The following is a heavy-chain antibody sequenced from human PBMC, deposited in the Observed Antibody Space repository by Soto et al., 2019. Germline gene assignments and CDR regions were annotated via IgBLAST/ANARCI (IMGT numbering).Heavy chain of an antibody. CDR2: ASPYNGDT. D-gene: IGHD2-2*01. V-gene: IGHV1-18*04. Sequence: ASVKVSCKASGYTFTTYGINWVRQAPGQGLEWMGWASPYNGDTAYAQKVQGRVTMTTDTSTTTAYLELRSLRSDDTAVYYCAREVGHMDVWGQGTTVTVSS. CDR3: AREVGHMDV. J-gene: IGHJ6*02. CDR1: GYTFTTYG.